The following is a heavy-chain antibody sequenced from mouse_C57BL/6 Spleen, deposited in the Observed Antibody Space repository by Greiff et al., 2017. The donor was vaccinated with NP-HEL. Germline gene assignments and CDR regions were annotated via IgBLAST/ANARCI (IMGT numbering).Heavy chain of an antibody. Sequence: VQLQQPGTELVKPGASVKLFCKASGYTFTSYWMHWVKQRPGQGLEWIGNINPSNGGTNYNEKFKSKATLTVDKSSSTAYMQLSSLTSEDSAVYYCARDYGSSYWYFDVWGTGTTVTVSS. CDR3: ARDYGSSYWYFDV. J-gene: IGHJ1*03. CDR1: GYTFTSYW. V-gene: IGHV1-53*01. D-gene: IGHD1-1*01. CDR2: INPSNGGT.